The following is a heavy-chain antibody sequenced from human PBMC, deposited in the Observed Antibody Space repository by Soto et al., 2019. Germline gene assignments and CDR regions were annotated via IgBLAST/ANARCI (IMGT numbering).Heavy chain of an antibody. D-gene: IGHD5-12*01. J-gene: IGHJ6*02. CDR3: AREGVAPYYYYGMDV. CDR2: INPSGGST. Sequence: ASVKVSCKASGYTFNTFYIHWVRQAPGQGLEWMGIINPSGGSTTYAQKFQGRVTMTRDTSTSTVYMELRSLRSDDTAVYYCAREGVAPYYYYGMDVWGQGTPVTVSS. CDR1: GYTFNTFY. V-gene: IGHV1-46*02.